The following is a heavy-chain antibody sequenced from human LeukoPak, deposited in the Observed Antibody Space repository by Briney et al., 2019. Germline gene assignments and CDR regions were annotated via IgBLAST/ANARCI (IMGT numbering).Heavy chain of an antibody. J-gene: IGHJ4*02. CDR3: AREGLIVGATHLVDY. D-gene: IGHD1-26*01. Sequence: ASVKVSYKASGYTFTDYYMHWVRLAPGQGLEWMGWINPNSGGTNYAQKFQGRVTMTRDTSISTAYMELSRLRSEDTAVYYCAREGLIVGATHLVDYWGQGTLVTVSS. CDR2: INPNSGGT. CDR1: GYTFTDYY. V-gene: IGHV1-2*02.